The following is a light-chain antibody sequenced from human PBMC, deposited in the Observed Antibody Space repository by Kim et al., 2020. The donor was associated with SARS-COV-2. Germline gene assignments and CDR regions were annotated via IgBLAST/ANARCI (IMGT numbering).Light chain of an antibody. Sequence: GFRGGQGTHACTARQSVSRNFAWYQQEPRQAPWPLNYGATNRAKGIPARFSGSGFGKEFTLTNRRLQSESFAIYYCQQYKNWPPLTWGGGTRVE. CDR3: QQYKNWPPLT. V-gene: IGKV3-15*01. J-gene: IGKJ4*01. CDR1: QSVSRN. CDR2: GAT.